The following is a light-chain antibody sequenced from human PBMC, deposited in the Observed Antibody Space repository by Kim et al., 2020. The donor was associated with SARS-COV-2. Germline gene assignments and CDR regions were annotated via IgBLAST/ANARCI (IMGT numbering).Light chain of an antibody. J-gene: IGKJ2*01. CDR1: HSITNY. Sequence: SESVGDRVTITCRASHSITNYLNWYQQRPGKAPKLLIYAASRLQSGVPSRFSGSGSGTDFTLTISSLQLEDFATYYCQQSHSVPRTFGQGTKLEI. V-gene: IGKV1-39*01. CDR3: QQSHSVPRT. CDR2: AAS.